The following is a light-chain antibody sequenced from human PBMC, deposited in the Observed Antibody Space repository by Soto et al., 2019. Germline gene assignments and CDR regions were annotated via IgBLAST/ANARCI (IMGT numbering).Light chain of an antibody. CDR1: SSDISKYNY. CDR2: EVN. CDR3: SSYAGRNIVI. Sequence: QSVLTQPPSASGSPGQSVTISCTGTSSDISKYNYVSWYQQLPGKAPKLLIYEVNKRPSEVPERFSGSKSANTASLTVSGLRTEDEADYYCSSYAGRNIVIFCGGTKLTVL. J-gene: IGLJ2*01. V-gene: IGLV2-8*01.